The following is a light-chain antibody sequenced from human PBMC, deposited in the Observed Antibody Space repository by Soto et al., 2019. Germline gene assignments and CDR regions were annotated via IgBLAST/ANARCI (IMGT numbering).Light chain of an antibody. J-gene: IGKJ3*01. V-gene: IGKV3-20*01. Sequence: EIVLTQSPGTLSLSPGERATLSCRASQSISSNYLAWYRQRPGQAPRLLMYDANNRAAGIPDRFSGRGSGTDFTLTISRLEPEDFAVFYCHHYNRSPIFTFGPGTTVEIK. CDR2: DAN. CDR3: HHYNRSPIFT. CDR1: QSISSNY.